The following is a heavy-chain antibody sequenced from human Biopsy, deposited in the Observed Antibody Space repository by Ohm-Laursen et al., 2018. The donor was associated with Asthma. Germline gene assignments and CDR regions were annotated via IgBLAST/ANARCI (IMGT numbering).Heavy chain of an antibody. J-gene: IGHJ4*02. Sequence: TLSLTCTVSGGSISNSNYYWGRIRQHPGKGLEWIGYVHHSGTSYFNPSLKSRVSFSRDTSKNQFSLRLSSVTAADTAMYYCARIPRRSGSCFVDYWGQGTLVTVSS. CDR2: VHHSGTS. D-gene: IGHD6-19*01. CDR1: GGSISNSNYY. V-gene: IGHV4-31*03. CDR3: ARIPRRSGSCFVDY.